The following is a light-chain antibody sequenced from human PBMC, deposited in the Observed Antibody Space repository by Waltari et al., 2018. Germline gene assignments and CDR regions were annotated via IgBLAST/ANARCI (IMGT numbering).Light chain of an antibody. CDR3: AAWDDSLNGPV. Sequence: QSVLTQPPSSSGTPGRRVTLSCSGSSSNIGNNTVNWYQQLPGTAPKPLIYSNNQRPSGVPDRFSGSKSGTSASLAISGLQSEDEADYYCAAWDDSLNGPVFGGGTKLTVL. V-gene: IGLV1-44*01. J-gene: IGLJ2*01. CDR2: SNN. CDR1: SSNIGNNT.